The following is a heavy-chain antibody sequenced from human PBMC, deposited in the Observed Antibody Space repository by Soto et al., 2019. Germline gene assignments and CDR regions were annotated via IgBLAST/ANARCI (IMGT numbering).Heavy chain of an antibody. V-gene: IGHV4-30-4*01. CDR3: ARASRYSSSWFYFNY. CDR1: GGSISSGDYY. Sequence: SETLSLTCTVSGGSISSGDYYWSWIRQPPGKGLEWIGYIYYSGSTDYNPSLKSRVTISVDTSKNQFSLKLSSVTAADTAVYYCARASRYSSSWFYFNYWGQGTLFTVSS. CDR2: IYYSGST. D-gene: IGHD6-13*01. J-gene: IGHJ4*02.